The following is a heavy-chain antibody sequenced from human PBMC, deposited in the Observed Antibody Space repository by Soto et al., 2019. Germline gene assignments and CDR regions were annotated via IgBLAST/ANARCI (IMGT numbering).Heavy chain of an antibody. J-gene: IGHJ4*02. Sequence: GGSLRLSCGASGFTFSNYYMSLIRQGPGKGLEWVSDMSSTGRKIYYVDAVRGRFTVSRDNAQNSLSLQLNSLRVEDTAVYYCARSYSSGWEFDYWGQGT. CDR1: GFTFSNYY. CDR2: MSSTGRKI. D-gene: IGHD6-19*01. V-gene: IGHV3-11*01. CDR3: ARSYSSGWEFDY.